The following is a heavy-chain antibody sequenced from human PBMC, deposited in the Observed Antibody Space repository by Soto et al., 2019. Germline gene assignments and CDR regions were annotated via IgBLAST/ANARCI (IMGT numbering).Heavy chain of an antibody. V-gene: IGHV1-58*01. CDR2: IIVGSGET. D-gene: IGHD2-21*01. Sequence: SVKVSCKTSGFTFSNSAVQWVRQARGQHLEWIGWIIVGSGETKSTQDLQGRVTFTRDMSTSTTYMELSSLRSDDTAVYYCAAELYTGGNCCSFDIWGQGTMVTVSS. J-gene: IGHJ3*02. CDR1: GFTFSNSA. CDR3: AAELYTGGNCCSFDI.